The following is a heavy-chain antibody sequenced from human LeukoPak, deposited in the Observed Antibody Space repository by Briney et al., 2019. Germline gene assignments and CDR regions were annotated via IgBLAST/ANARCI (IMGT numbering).Heavy chain of an antibody. J-gene: IGHJ4*02. CDR3: ARDRDGDSSGYYYPIGFDY. V-gene: IGHV3-21*01. CDR2: ISSSSSYI. CDR1: GFTLSSYS. Sequence: GGSLRLSRAASGFTLSSYSMNWVRQAPGKGLEWVSSISSSSSYIYYADSVKGRFTISRDNAKNSLYLQMNSLRAEDTAVYYCARDRDGDSSGYYYPIGFDYWGQGTLVTVSS. D-gene: IGHD3-22*01.